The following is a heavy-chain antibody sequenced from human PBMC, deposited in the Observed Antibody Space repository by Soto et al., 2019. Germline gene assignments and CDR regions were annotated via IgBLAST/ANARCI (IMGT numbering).Heavy chain of an antibody. D-gene: IGHD4-17*01. CDR2: IYYSGST. CDR1: GGSISSSSYY. J-gene: IGHJ4*02. CDR3: ASPYGDYEERFDY. V-gene: IGHV4-39*01. Sequence: SETLSLTCTVSGGSISSSSYYWGWIRQPPGKGLEWIGSIYYSGSTYYNPSLKSRVTISVDTSKNQFSLKLSSVTAADTAVYYCASPYGDYEERFDYWGQGTLVTVSS.